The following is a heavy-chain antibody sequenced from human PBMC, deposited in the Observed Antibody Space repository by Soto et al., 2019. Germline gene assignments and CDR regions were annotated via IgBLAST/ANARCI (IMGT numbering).Heavy chain of an antibody. D-gene: IGHD6-19*01. CDR2: IYYSGST. CDR1: GGSFSNYY. Sequence: SETLSLTCTVSGGSFSNYYCSWIRQSPGKGLEWIGYIYYSGSTNYNPSPKSRVTISLDTSKNQLSLKLSPVTAADTAVYYCARGAAVAGRFDYWGQGALVTVSS. V-gene: IGHV4-59*01. J-gene: IGHJ4*02. CDR3: ARGAAVAGRFDY.